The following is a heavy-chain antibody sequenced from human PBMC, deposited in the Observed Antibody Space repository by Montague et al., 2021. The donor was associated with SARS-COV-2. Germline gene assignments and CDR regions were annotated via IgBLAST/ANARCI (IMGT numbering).Heavy chain of an antibody. CDR2: IYSGGST. CDR1: GFIVSSSY. CDR3: ARTLYERGGMDV. J-gene: IGHJ6*02. D-gene: IGHD3-3*01. V-gene: IGHV3-53*04. Sequence: SLRLSYAASGFIVSSSYMSWVRQAPGKGLEWVSVIYSGGSTFYADSVKGRFTISRHNSKNTLYLQMNSLRPEDTAVYYCARTLYERGGMDVWGQGTTVTVSS.